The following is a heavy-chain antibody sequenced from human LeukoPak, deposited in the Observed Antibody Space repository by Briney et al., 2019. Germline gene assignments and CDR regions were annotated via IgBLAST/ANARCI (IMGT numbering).Heavy chain of an antibody. Sequence: GGSLRLSCAASGFTFSSYGMHWVRQAPGKGLEWVAFIRYDGSNKYYADSVKGRFTISRDNSKNTLYLQMNSLRAEDMAAYYCAKDPRIAAAGTFDYWGQGTLVTVSS. CDR3: AKDPRIAAAGTFDY. D-gene: IGHD6-13*01. CDR2: IRYDGSNK. V-gene: IGHV3-30*02. J-gene: IGHJ4*02. CDR1: GFTFSSYG.